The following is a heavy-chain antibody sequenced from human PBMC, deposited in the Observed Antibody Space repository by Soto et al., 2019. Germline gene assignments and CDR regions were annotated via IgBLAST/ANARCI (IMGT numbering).Heavy chain of an antibody. J-gene: IGHJ6*02. CDR3: ASPTVTTLYYYYYGMDV. Sequence: ASVKVSCKASGYTFTSYAMHWVRQAPGQGLEWMGWINAGNGNTKYSQKFQGRVIITRDTSASTAYMELSSLRSEDTAVYYCASPTVTTLYYYYYGMDVWGQGTTVTVSS. D-gene: IGHD4-17*01. CDR1: GYTFTSYA. V-gene: IGHV1-3*01. CDR2: INAGNGNT.